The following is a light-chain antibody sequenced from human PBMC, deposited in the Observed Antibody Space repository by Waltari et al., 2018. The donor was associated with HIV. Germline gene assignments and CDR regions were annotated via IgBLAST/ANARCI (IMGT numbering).Light chain of an antibody. Sequence: IVLTQSPATLSLSPGERATLSFRASQSVSSYLAWYQQKPGQAPRLLIYDASNSATGIPARFSGSGSGTDFTLTISSLEPEDFAVYYCQQRSNWLTFGGGTKVEIK. CDR1: QSVSSY. J-gene: IGKJ4*01. CDR3: QQRSNWLT. CDR2: DAS. V-gene: IGKV3-11*01.